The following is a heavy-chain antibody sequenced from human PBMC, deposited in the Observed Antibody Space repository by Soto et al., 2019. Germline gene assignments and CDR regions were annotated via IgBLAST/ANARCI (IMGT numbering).Heavy chain of an antibody. Sequence: QPGGSLRFSCAASGFTFSNYAMHWVRQAPGKGLEWVAVISYDGSDKYFADSVKGRFTISRDNSKNTLYLQMNSLRAEDTAVFYCARVASAYNSGWYFDYWGQGTLVTVSS. CDR2: ISYDGSDK. J-gene: IGHJ4*02. V-gene: IGHV3-30-3*01. D-gene: IGHD6-19*01. CDR3: ARVASAYNSGWYFDY. CDR1: GFTFSNYA.